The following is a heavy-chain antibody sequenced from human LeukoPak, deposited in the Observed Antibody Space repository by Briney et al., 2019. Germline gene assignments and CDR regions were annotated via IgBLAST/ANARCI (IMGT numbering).Heavy chain of an antibody. V-gene: IGHV5-51*01. Sequence: GESLKISCEASTYSFTDYWIGWVRQMPGKGLEWMGIVYPAGSQTIYSPSFQGQVTISVDKSTRTAYLQWSSLKASDTAMYYCARHPPKVGYSSGWIDYWGQGTLVTVSS. CDR3: ARHPPKVGYSSGWIDY. D-gene: IGHD6-19*01. CDR2: VYPAGSQT. CDR1: TYSFTDYW. J-gene: IGHJ4*02.